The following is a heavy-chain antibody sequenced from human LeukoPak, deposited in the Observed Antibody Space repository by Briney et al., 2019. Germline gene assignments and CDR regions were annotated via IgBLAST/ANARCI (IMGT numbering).Heavy chain of an antibody. CDR1: GYTFTIYD. D-gene: IGHD3-22*01. Sequence: ASVKVSCKASGYTFTIYDINWVRQAPGQGLEWMGWMNPKTGNTGYAQNFQGRVSMTSNTSITTAYMELSSLRSEDTAVYYCASLLDYYDSSGYAAAHWGQGTLVTVSS. CDR3: ASLLDYYDSSGYAAAH. V-gene: IGHV1-8*01. CDR2: MNPKTGNT. J-gene: IGHJ4*02.